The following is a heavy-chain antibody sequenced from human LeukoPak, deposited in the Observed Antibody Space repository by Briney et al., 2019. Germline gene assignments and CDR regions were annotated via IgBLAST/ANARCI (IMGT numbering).Heavy chain of an antibody. V-gene: IGHV4-34*01. CDR2: INHSGST. Sequence: SETLSLTCTVSGGSISSYYWSWIRQPPGKGLEWIGEINHSGSTNYNPSLKSRVTISVDTSKNQFSLKLSSVAAADTAVYYCARGRLHYYGSGSRFDYWGQGTLVTVSS. CDR1: GGSISSYY. D-gene: IGHD3-10*01. CDR3: ARGRLHYYGSGSRFDY. J-gene: IGHJ4*02.